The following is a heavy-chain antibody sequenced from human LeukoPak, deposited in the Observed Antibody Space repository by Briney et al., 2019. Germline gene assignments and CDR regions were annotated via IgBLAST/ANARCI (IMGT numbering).Heavy chain of an antibody. CDR2: ISGSGGST. V-gene: IGHV3-23*01. CDR3: AKDQVYSSGWYADY. J-gene: IGHJ4*02. CDR1: GFTFSSYA. Sequence: GGSLRLSCAASGFTFSSYAMSWVRQAPGKGLEWVSAISGSGGSTYYVDSVKGRFTISRDNSKNTLYLQMNSLRAEDTAVYYCAKDQVYSSGWYADYWGQGTLVTVSS. D-gene: IGHD6-19*01.